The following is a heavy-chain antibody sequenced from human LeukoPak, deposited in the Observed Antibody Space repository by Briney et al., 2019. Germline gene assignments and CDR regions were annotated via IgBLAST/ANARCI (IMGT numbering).Heavy chain of an antibody. D-gene: IGHD6-25*01. V-gene: IGHV4-34*12. Sequence: SETLSLTCAVYGGSFSGYYWGWIRQPPGKGLEWIGSIFHSGSTYYNPSLRSRVTISVDTSKNQLSLSLRSVTAADTAVYYCARLYQGKRPPDYWGQGTLVTVSS. CDR3: ARLYQGKRPPDY. CDR1: GGSFSGYY. J-gene: IGHJ4*02. CDR2: IFHSGST.